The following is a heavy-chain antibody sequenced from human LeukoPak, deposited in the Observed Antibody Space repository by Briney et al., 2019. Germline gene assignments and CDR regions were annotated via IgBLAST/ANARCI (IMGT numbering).Heavy chain of an antibody. Sequence: VASVKVSCKASGYTFTGYYIHWVRQAPGQGLEWVRWFSPNTGDAGSSQKFRGRVTMTRDMSISTAYMELSSLTSDDTAVYYCARTNIGLPFDPWGQGTRVTVSS. V-gene: IGHV1-2*02. CDR2: FSPNTGDA. D-gene: IGHD2-8*01. CDR1: GYTFTGYY. J-gene: IGHJ5*02. CDR3: ARTNIGLPFDP.